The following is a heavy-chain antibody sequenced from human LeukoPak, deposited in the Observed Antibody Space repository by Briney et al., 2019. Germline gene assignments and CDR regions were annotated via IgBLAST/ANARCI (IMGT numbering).Heavy chain of an antibody. CDR2: IYYSGST. D-gene: IGHD3-10*01. Sequence: SETLSLTCTVSGGSISSSSYYWGWIRQPPGKGLEWIGSIYYSGSTYYNPSLKSRVTISVDTSKNQFSLKLSSVTAADTAVYYCARHRLGHLLWFGELLTPYYFDYWGQGTLVTVSS. CDR1: GGSISSSSYY. J-gene: IGHJ4*02. V-gene: IGHV4-39*01. CDR3: ARHRLGHLLWFGELLTPYYFDY.